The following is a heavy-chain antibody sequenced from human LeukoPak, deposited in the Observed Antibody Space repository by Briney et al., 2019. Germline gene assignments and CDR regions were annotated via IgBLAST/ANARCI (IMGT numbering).Heavy chain of an antibody. CDR2: ISSSGSTI. CDR3: ARDHYDSYYMDV. V-gene: IGHV3-48*03. J-gene: IGHJ6*03. D-gene: IGHD3-16*01. Sequence: GGSLRLSCAASGFTFSSYEMNCVRQAPGKGLEWVSYISSSGSTIYYADSVKGRFTISRDNAKNSLYLQMNSLRAEDTAVYYCARDHYDSYYMDVWGKGTTVTVSS. CDR1: GFTFSSYE.